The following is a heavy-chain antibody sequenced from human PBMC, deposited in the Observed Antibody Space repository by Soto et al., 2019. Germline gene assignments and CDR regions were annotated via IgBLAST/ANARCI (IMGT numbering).Heavy chain of an antibody. CDR3: ARLGSIYYYGMDV. V-gene: IGHV5-10-1*01. CDR1: EYRFTSYW. CDR2: IDPSDSYS. D-gene: IGHD3-10*01. J-gene: IGHJ6*02. Sequence: GESLKISCKGSEYRFTSYWITWVRQMPGKGLEWMGTIDPSDSYSNYSPSFQGHVTISADKSISTAYLQWSSLKASDTAMYYCARLGSIYYYGMDVWGQGTTVTVSS.